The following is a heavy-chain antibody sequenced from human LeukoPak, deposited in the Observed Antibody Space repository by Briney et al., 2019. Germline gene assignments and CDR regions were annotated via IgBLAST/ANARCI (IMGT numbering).Heavy chain of an antibody. CDR2: ISGDGVST. CDR3: ARESGKFDY. V-gene: IGHV3-43*02. J-gene: IGHJ4*02. CDR1: GLPIADVA. Sequence: GGSLRLSCVASGLPIADVAMHWVRQAPGKGLECVSLISGDGVSTFYADSLKGRFSISTDNSKNSLSLEMNSLRTEDTAMYYCARESGKFDYWGQGTLVAVYS.